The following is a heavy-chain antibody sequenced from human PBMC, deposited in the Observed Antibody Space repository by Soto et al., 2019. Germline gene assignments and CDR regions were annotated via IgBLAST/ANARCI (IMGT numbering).Heavy chain of an antibody. J-gene: IGHJ4*02. V-gene: IGHV3-23*01. CDR1: GFTFSNYA. D-gene: IGHD6-19*01. Sequence: GSLRLSCAASGFTFSNYAISFCRQSPWKWLQWVSGISASGRDTYYADSVKDRFTISRDNSKNMVYLQVNSLRADDTAIYYCAKGKSSGWYYFDYWGQGTPVTVSS. CDR3: AKGKSSGWYYFDY. CDR2: ISASGRDT.